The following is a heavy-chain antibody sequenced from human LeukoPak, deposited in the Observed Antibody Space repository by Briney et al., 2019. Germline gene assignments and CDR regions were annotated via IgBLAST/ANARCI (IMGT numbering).Heavy chain of an antibody. CDR2: IIPIFGTT. D-gene: IGHD3-10*01. CDR1: GGTFSNHA. V-gene: IGHV1-69*13. Sequence: GASVKVSCKACGGTFSNHAISWVRQAAGQGLEWMGGIIPIFGTTNYEQNLQRRVTITADASTSTAYLELSSLRSEDTAVYYCARENHNYRSREGYYYYYMDVWGKGTTVTVSS. J-gene: IGHJ6*03. CDR3: ARENHNYRSREGYYYYYMDV.